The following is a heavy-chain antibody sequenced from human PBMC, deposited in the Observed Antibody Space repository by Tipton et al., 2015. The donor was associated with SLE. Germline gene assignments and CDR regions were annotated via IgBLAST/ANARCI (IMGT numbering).Heavy chain of an antibody. CDR3: ARGRSGNSGFFY. CDR1: GFTFSSYS. Sequence: LRLSCAASGFTFSSYSMNWIRQPPGKGLEWIGCIYYSGSTNYNPSLKSRVTISVDTSKNQFSLKLSSVTAADTAVYYCARGRSGNSGFFYWGQGTLVTVSS. D-gene: IGHD6-19*01. V-gene: IGHV4-59*12. CDR2: IYYSGST. J-gene: IGHJ4*02.